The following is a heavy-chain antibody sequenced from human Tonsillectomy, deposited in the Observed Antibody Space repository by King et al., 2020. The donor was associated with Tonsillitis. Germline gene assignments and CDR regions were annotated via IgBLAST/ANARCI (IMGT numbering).Heavy chain of an antibody. V-gene: IGHV3-21*01. CDR2: ISSSSSYI. CDR3: ARVEDYDFWSGYYGFGAFDI. D-gene: IGHD3-3*01. J-gene: IGHJ3*02. CDR1: GFTFSSYS. Sequence: VQLVESGGGLVKPGGSLRLSCAASGFTFSSYSMNWVRQAPGKGLEWVSSISSSSSYIYYAYSVKGRFTISRDNAKNSLYLQMNSLRAEDTAVYYCARVEDYDFWSGYYGFGAFDIWGQGTMVTVSS.